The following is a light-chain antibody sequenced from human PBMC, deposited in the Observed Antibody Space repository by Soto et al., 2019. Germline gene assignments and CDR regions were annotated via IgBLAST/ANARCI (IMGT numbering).Light chain of an antibody. CDR3: QQYYSYPRL. CDR1: QGISSY. V-gene: IGKV1-8*01. CDR2: AAS. Sequence: AIRMTPSPSSLSASTGGRVTITCRASQGISSYLAWYQQKPGKAPKLLIYAASTLQSGVPSRFSGSGSGTDFTLTISCLQSEDFATYYCQQYYSYPRLFGQGTRLDIK. J-gene: IGKJ5*01.